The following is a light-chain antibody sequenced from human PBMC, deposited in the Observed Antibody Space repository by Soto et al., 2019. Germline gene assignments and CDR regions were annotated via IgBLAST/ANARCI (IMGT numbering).Light chain of an antibody. CDR3: HQYKTYPWK. J-gene: IGKJ1*01. V-gene: IGKV1-5*03. Sequence: DIQMTQSPSTLSASVGDRVTISCRASQSLSSWLAWYQQKPGKATKLLIHKASTLESGVPSRFSGSESGTEFTFTISSLQPDDFATYYCHQYKTYPWKFGQGTKVEIK. CDR2: KAS. CDR1: QSLSSW.